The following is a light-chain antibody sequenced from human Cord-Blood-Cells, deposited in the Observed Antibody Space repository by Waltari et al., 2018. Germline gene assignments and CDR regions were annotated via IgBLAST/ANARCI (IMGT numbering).Light chain of an antibody. V-gene: IGLV2-11*02. CDR1: RSDVGVYHS. CDR3: CSYAGSYTCKV. J-gene: IGLJ3*02. CDR2: DLS. Sequence: QSALHQPRSVSGSPGQSVTISCTGPRSDVGVYHSVSWYQHHPGKAPKPTISDLSNRPSGLPDRFSGSKSGTAASLTIFGLQAEDEADYYCCSYAGSYTCKVCGGGSRLTV.